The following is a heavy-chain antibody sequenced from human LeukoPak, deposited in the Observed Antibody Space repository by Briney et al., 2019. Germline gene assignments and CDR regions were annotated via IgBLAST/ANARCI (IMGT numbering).Heavy chain of an antibody. CDR1: GYTFTSYD. D-gene: IGHD3-3*01. Sequence: GASVKVSCKASGYTFTSYDINWVRQATGRGLEWMGWMNPNSGNTGYAQKFQGRVTITRNTSISTAYMELGSLRSEDTAVYYCARGRITIFGVVIIAGDFDYWGQGTLVTVSS. V-gene: IGHV1-8*03. CDR3: ARGRITIFGVVIIAGDFDY. J-gene: IGHJ4*02. CDR2: MNPNSGNT.